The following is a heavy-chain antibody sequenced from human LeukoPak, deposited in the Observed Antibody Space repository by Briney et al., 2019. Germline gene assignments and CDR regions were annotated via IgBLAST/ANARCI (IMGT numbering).Heavy chain of an antibody. CDR2: IYTSGST. V-gene: IGHV4-61*02. CDR1: GGSISSGSYY. CDR3: ARGKIAVVPAAIHHNWFDP. D-gene: IGHD2-2*01. J-gene: IGHJ5*02. Sequence: PSQTLSLTCTVSGGSISSGSYYWSWIRQPAGKGLEWIGRIYTSGSTNYNPSLKSRVTISVDTSKNQFSLKLSSVTAADTAVYYCARGKIAVVPAAIHHNWFDPWGQGTLVTVSS.